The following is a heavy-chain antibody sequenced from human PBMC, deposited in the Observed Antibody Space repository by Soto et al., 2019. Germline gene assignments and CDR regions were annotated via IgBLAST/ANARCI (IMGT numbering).Heavy chain of an antibody. V-gene: IGHV4-4*02. Sequence: SETLSLTCAVSSGSISSSNWWSWVRQPPGKGLEWIGEIYHSGSTNYNPSLKSRVTISVDKSKNQFSLKLSSVTAADTAVYYCARISRYQLLSVYYYYYMDVWGKGTTVTVSS. J-gene: IGHJ6*03. CDR2: IYHSGST. CDR1: SGSISSSNW. CDR3: ARISRYQLLSVYYYYYMDV. D-gene: IGHD2-2*01.